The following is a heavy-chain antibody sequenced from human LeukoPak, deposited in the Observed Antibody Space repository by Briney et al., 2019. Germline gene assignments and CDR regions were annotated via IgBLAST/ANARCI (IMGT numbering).Heavy chain of an antibody. Sequence: GASVKVSCKASGYTFTSYDINWVRQAPGQGLEWMGGIIPIFGTANYAQKFQGRVTITTDESTSTAYMELSSLRSEDTAVYYCARGSDCSSTSCYSYWGQGTLVTVSS. V-gene: IGHV1-69*05. D-gene: IGHD2-2*01. CDR1: GYTFTSYD. CDR3: ARGSDCSSTSCYSY. J-gene: IGHJ4*02. CDR2: IIPIFGTA.